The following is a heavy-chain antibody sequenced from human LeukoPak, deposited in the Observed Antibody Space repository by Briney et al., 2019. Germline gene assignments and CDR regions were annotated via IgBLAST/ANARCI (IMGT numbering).Heavy chain of an antibody. V-gene: IGHV4-59*08. J-gene: IGHJ4*02. CDR3: ARHFAYSSSSYFDY. CDR1: GGSVSNYY. Sequence: SETLSLTCSVSGGSVSNYYWSWIRQPPGKGLEWIGYVYYTGSTNYNPSLKSRVTMFEDKSKNQFSLRLYSVPVADTGVYYCARHFAYSSSSYFDYWGQGSLVTVSS. CDR2: VYYTGST. D-gene: IGHD6-6*01.